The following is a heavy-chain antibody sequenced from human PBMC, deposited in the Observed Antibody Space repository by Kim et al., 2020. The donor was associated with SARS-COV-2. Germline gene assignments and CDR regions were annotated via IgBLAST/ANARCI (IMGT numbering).Heavy chain of an antibody. CDR2: IYSGGST. D-gene: IGHD2-2*01. Sequence: GGSLRLSCAASGFTVSSNYMSWVRQAPGKGLEWVSVIYSGGSTYYADSVKGRFTISRDNSKNTLYLQMNSLRAEDTAVYYCARDSYCSSTSCYRSFDYWGQGTLVTVSS. J-gene: IGHJ4*02. CDR3: ARDSYCSSTSCYRSFDY. CDR1: GFTVSSNY. V-gene: IGHV3-53*01.